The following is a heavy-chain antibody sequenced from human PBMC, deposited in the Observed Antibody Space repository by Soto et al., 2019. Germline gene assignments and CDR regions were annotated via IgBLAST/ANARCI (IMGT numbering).Heavy chain of an antibody. CDR1: GFTFSDNL. J-gene: IGHJ3*01. CDR3: ARARQRVAPIANDAFDV. Sequence: QVQLVQSGAELKKPGASVNISCTASGFTFSDNLINWVRQAPGQGLEWMGWLNPDTGNTRYSETFQGRVTISRHSYASIAYSELSDLEHEYTALDFCARARQRVAPIANDAFDVWGQGTVITVSS. V-gene: IGHV1-3*01. CDR2: LNPDTGNT. D-gene: IGHD6-6*01.